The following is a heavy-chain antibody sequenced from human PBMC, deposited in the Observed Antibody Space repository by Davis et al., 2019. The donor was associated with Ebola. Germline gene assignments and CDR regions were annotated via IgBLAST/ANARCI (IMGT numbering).Heavy chain of an antibody. CDR1: GFTFSSYA. J-gene: IGHJ4*02. CDR2: ISYDGSNK. D-gene: IGHD3-22*01. V-gene: IGHV3-30*04. CDR3: AKDHYYDSSGYLIPAGY. Sequence: GESLKISCAASGFTFSSYAMHWVRQAPGKGLEWVAVISYDGSNKYYADSVKGRFTISRDNSKNTLYLQMNSLRAEDTAVYYCAKDHYYDSSGYLIPAGYWGQGTLVTVSS.